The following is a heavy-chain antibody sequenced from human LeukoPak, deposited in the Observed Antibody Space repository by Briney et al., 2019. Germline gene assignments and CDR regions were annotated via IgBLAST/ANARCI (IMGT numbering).Heavy chain of an antibody. CDR3: ARDRFGEHANWFDP. CDR1: VGTFSIYA. D-gene: IGHD3-10*01. V-gene: IGHV1-69*04. Sequence: SVKVSFKASVGTFSIYAISWVRQAPGQGLEWVGRIIPILGIANYAQKFQGRVTITADKSTSTAYMELSSLRSEDTAVYYCARDRFGEHANWFDPWGQGTLVTVSS. CDR2: IIPILGIA. J-gene: IGHJ5*02.